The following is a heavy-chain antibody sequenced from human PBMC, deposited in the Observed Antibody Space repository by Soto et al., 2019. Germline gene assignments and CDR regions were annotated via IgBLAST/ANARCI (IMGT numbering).Heavy chain of an antibody. CDR3: ARVPSIVVAPDWFDP. CDR1: GDSSTSYG. Sequence: GTSVKLSCEACGDSSTSYGISWVRQAPRQGLEWMGWISAYNGNTNYAQKLQGRVTMTTDTSTSTAYMELRSLRSDDTAVYYCARVPSIVVAPDWFDPWGQGTLVTVSS. J-gene: IGHJ5*02. CDR2: ISAYNGNT. V-gene: IGHV1-18*01. D-gene: IGHD3-22*01.